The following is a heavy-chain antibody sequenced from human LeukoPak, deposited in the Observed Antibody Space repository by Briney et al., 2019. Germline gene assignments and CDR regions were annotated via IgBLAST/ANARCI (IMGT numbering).Heavy chain of an antibody. CDR2: IYHSGST. CDR3: ARANTEKYFQH. J-gene: IGHJ1*01. D-gene: IGHD1-14*01. Sequence: SETLSLTCVVSGYSISSGYYWGWIRQPPGKGLEWIGSIYHSGSTYYNPSLKSRVTISVDTSKNQFSLKLSSVTAADTAVYYCARANTEKYFQHWGQGTLVTVSS. V-gene: IGHV4-38-2*01. CDR1: GYSISSGYY.